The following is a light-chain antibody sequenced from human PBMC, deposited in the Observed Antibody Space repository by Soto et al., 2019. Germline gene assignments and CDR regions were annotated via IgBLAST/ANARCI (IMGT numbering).Light chain of an antibody. CDR1: QSLVYTDGRTY. CDR3: MQGTDWPWT. J-gene: IGKJ2*02. V-gene: IGKV2-30*01. CDR2: KVF. Sequence: DVVMTQSPVSLAATPGQPASFSCRSSQSLVYTDGRTYLNWFHQRPGQSPRRIVHKVFILDSGVPGRFSGGGSGSDFTLTISSVEAEDVGVYYCMQGTDWPWTFGQGTRLEIK.